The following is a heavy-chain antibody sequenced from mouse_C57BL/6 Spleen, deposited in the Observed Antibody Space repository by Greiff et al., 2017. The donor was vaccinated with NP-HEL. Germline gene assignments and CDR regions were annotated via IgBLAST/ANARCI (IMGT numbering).Heavy chain of an antibody. J-gene: IGHJ2*01. CDR3: ARSVYYYGSSVFDY. D-gene: IGHD1-1*01. CDR2: IYPGDGDT. CDR1: GYAFSSSW. V-gene: IGHV1-82*01. Sequence: VQLQQSGPELVKPGASVKISCKASGYAFSSSWMNWVKQRPGKGLEWIGRIYPGDGDTNYNGKFKGKATLTADKSSSTAYMQLSSLTSEDSAVYFCARSVYYYGSSVFDYWGQGTTLTVSS.